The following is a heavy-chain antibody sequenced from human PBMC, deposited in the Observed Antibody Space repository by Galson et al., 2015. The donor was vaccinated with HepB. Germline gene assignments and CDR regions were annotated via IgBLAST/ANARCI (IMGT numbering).Heavy chain of an antibody. CDR2: IRYDGSNK. D-gene: IGHD5-24*01. V-gene: IGHV3-30*02. CDR1: GLTFSSYG. Sequence: SLRLSCAASGLTFSSYGMHWVRQAPGKGLEWVAFIRYDGSNKYYADSVKGRFTISRDNSKNTLYLQMNTLRPEDTAVYYCAKDPRDGYNYKYFDYWGQGTLVTVSS. J-gene: IGHJ4*02. CDR3: AKDPRDGYNYKYFDY.